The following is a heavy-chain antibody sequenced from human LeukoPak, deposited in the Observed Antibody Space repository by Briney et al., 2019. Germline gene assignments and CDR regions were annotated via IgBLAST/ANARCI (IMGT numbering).Heavy chain of an antibody. V-gene: IGHV1-46*01. CDR1: GYTFTSYY. CDR3: AREGDVDTATWHWSDP. CDR2: INPSGGST. D-gene: IGHD5-18*01. J-gene: IGHJ5*02. Sequence: VASVKVSCKASGYTFTSYYMHWVRQAPGQGLEWMGIINPSGGSTSYAQKFQGRVTMTRDTSTSTVYMELSSLRSEDTAVCYCAREGDVDTATWHWSDPWGQGTLVTVSS.